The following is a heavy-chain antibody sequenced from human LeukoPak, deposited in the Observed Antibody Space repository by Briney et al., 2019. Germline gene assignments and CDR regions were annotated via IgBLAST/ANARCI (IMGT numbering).Heavy chain of an antibody. Sequence: GGSLRLSCAASGFTFSGSAMHWVRQASGKGLEWVGRIRSKANSYATAYAASVKGRFTISRDDSKNTAYLQMNSLRAEDTAVYYCARVLRYCSGGNCYSGGLGYMDVWGKGTTVTISS. V-gene: IGHV3-73*01. CDR1: GFTFSGSA. J-gene: IGHJ6*03. CDR2: IRSKANSYAT. CDR3: ARVLRYCSGGNCYSGGLGYMDV. D-gene: IGHD2-15*01.